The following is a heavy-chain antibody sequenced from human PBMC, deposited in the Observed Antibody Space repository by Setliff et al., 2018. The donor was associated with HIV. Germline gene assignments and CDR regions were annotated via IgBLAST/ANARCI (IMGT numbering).Heavy chain of an antibody. CDR2: IYHSGRT. CDR1: GGSISSNSYY. V-gene: IGHV4-39*07. Sequence: LSLTCTVSGGSISSNSYYWGWIRQPPGKGLEWIGSIYHSGRTYYNPSLKSRVTISVDTSKNQFSLKLTSVTAADTAVYYCARDQPQDYDSLTGYYTGRYFDYWGRGTRVTVSS. CDR3: ARDQPQDYDSLTGYYTGRYFDY. D-gene: IGHD3-9*01. J-gene: IGHJ4*02.